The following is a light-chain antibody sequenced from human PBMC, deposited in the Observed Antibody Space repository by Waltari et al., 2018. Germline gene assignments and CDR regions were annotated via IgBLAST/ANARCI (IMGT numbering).Light chain of an antibody. CDR2: LEGSGSY. CDR1: SGHSSYS. CDR3: ETWDSNTNWV. Sequence: QPVLTQSSSASASLGSSVKLTCTLSSGHSSYSIAWHQQQPGKAPRYLMKLEGSGSYNKGSGVPDRFSGSSSGADRYLTISNLQYEDEADYYCETWDSNTNWVFGGGTKLTVL. J-gene: IGLJ3*02. V-gene: IGLV4-60*02.